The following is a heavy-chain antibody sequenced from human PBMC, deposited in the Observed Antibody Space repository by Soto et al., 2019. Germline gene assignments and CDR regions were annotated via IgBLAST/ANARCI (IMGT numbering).Heavy chain of an antibody. J-gene: IGHJ4*02. CDR3: ARHGLGGATLSFDY. D-gene: IGHD1-26*01. V-gene: IGHV4-59*08. CDR2: IYYSGIT. CDR1: GGSISSYY. Sequence: PSETLSLTCTVSGGSISSYYWSWIRQPPGKGLEWIGYIYYSGITNYNPSLKSRVTISVDTSKTQFSLKLSSVTAADTALYYCARHGLGGATLSFDYWGQGTLVTVSS.